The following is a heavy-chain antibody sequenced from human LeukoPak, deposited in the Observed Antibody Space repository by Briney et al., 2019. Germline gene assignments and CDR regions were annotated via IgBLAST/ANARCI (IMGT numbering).Heavy chain of an antibody. CDR3: ASTIPLAAAGTFDY. CDR1: GGTLSSYA. D-gene: IGHD6-13*01. J-gene: IGHJ4*02. CDR2: IIPIFGTA. V-gene: IGHV1-69*01. Sequence: GASVKVSCKASGGTLSSYAISWVRQAPGQGLEWMGGIIPIFGTANYAQKFQGRVTITADESTSTAYMVLSSLRSEDTAVYYCASTIPLAAAGTFDYWGQGTLVTVSS.